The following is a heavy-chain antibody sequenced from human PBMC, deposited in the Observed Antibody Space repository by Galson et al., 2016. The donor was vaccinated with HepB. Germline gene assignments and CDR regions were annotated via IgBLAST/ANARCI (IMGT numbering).Heavy chain of an antibody. D-gene: IGHD3-10*01. J-gene: IGHJ4*02. V-gene: IGHV3-30*18. Sequence: SLRLSCAAPGFTFSSYGMHWVRQAPGKGLEWVAVISYDGSNKYYADSVKGRFTISRDNSKNTLYLQMNSLRAEDTAVYYCAKDGSGSPDYWGQGTLVTVSS. CDR2: ISYDGSNK. CDR1: GFTFSSYG. CDR3: AKDGSGSPDY.